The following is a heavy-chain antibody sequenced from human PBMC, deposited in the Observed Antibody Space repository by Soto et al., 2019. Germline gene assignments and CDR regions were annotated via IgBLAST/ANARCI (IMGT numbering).Heavy chain of an antibody. V-gene: IGHV4-30-4*01. CDR2: SSSSGNT. CDR3: ARGSDVVARGATFFDY. D-gene: IGHD3-10*01. CDR1: VGSISNSDYF. J-gene: IGHJ4*02. Sequence: QVLLQESGPGLVKPLQTLSLTCTVSVGSISNSDYFWSWIRQSLGKGLECIGYSSSSGNTYYNPSLKSRATLSVDTSTIQFSLRLTSVTVEDTAVYYCARGSDVVARGATFFDYWGQGNIVTVSS.